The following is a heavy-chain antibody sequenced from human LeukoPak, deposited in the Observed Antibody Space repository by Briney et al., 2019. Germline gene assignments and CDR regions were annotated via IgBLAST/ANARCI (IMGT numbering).Heavy chain of an antibody. CDR1: GFTFSSYS. CDR3: AGEYYDSSCYYYYYYYGIDV. D-gene: IGHD3-22*01. J-gene: IGHJ6*02. V-gene: IGHV3-21*01. Sequence: GGSLRLSCAASGFTFSSYSMNWVRQAPGKGLEWVSSISSSSSYIYYADSVKGRFTISRDNAKNSLYLQMNSLRAEDMAVDYCAGEYYDSSCYYYYYYYGIDVWGQGTTVTVSS. CDR2: ISSSSSYI.